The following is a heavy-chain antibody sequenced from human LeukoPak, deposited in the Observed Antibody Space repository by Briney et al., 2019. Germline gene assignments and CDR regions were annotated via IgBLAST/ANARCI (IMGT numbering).Heavy chain of an antibody. D-gene: IGHD3-22*01. Sequence: GGSLRLSCAASGFTFDDYGMSWVRQAPGKGLEWVSGINWNGGSTGYADSVKGRFTISRDNAKNSLYLQMNSLRAEDTALYYCAKDLSGVLYDSSGFDYWGQGTLVTVSS. CDR2: INWNGGST. CDR1: GFTFDDYG. V-gene: IGHV3-20*04. J-gene: IGHJ4*02. CDR3: AKDLSGVLYDSSGFDY.